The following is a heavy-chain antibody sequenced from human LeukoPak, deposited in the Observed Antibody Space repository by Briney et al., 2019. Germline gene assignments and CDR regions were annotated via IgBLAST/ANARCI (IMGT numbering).Heavy chain of an antibody. Sequence: SETLSLTCTVSRGSLSSSSYYWGWVRQPPGRGLEWIGSIYYSGSNCYNPSLKSRVTISVDTSKRQFSLKLRSVTAADTAVYYCRRVEYDRSIDYWGQGTLVTDSS. CDR3: RRVEYDRSIDY. CDR2: IYYSGSN. J-gene: IGHJ4*02. D-gene: IGHD3-22*01. V-gene: IGHV4-39*01. CDR1: RGSLSSSSYY.